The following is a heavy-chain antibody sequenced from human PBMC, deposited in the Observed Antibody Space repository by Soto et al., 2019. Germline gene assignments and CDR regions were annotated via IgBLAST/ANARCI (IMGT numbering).Heavy chain of an antibody. J-gene: IGHJ4*02. Sequence: GVSPVFSCRGTGCTLSDYWVVRVRRMPGKGVEWRVVIYPGDSNTKYSPSLQGKVNLSADKSITTASLQWNSLKASDTAVYYCTRHQVAYLTRGSSYFGIDGWSQG. CDR2: IYPGDSNT. V-gene: IGHV5-51*01. CDR3: TRHQVAYLTRGSSYFGIDG. CDR1: GCTLSDYW. D-gene: IGHD3-16*01.